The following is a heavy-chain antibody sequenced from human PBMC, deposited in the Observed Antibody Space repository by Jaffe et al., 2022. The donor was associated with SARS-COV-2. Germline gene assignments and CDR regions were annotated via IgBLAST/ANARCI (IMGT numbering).Heavy chain of an antibody. D-gene: IGHD3-10*01. J-gene: IGHJ4*02. V-gene: IGHV3-53*01. Sequence: EVQLMESGGGLIQPGGSLRLSCAVSGFTIRSNYMTWVRQAPGKGLEWVSTIYGAGNTYYADSVKGRFTISRDNSKNTQYLQMNSLRAEDTAVYFCARDGIYNSGTYNVYWGQGTQVTVSS. CDR1: GFTIRSNY. CDR3: ARDGIYNSGTYNVY. CDR2: IYGAGNT.